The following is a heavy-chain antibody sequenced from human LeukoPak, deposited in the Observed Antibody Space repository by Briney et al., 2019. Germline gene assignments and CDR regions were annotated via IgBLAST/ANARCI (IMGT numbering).Heavy chain of an antibody. CDR1: GGTFSSYA. D-gene: IGHD6-19*01. Sequence: SVKVSCKASGGTFSSYAISWVRQAPGQGLEWMGGIIPIFGTANYAQKFQGRVTITADESTSTAYMELSSLRSEDTAVYYCARTASGWYGEGNFDYWGQGILVTVSS. CDR3: ARTASGWYGEGNFDY. J-gene: IGHJ4*02. CDR2: IIPIFGTA. V-gene: IGHV1-69*13.